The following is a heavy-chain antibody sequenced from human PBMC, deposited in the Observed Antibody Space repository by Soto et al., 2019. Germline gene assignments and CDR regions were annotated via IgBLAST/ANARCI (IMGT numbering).Heavy chain of an antibody. CDR2: INPETGGT. V-gene: IGHV1-2*02. D-gene: IGHD2-21*01. Sequence: SVKVSCNASGYTFTGYYVHWVREAPGQGLEWMGWINPETGGTSYAQKFQGRVTLSRDTSINTAYLELSSLRFDDAAVHFCARERFQVISDGMDVWGQGTTVTVSS. CDR3: ARERFQVISDGMDV. CDR1: GYTFTGYY. J-gene: IGHJ6*02.